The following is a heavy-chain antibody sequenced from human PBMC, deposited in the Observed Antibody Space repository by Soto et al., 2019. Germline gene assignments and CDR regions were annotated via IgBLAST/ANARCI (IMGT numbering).Heavy chain of an antibody. CDR1: GGTFSSYA. CDR3: ARDKTNYDILTGPNYGMDV. J-gene: IGHJ6*02. CDR2: IIPIFGTA. Sequence: QVQLVQSGAEVKKPGSSVKVSCKASGGTFSSYAISWVRQAPGQGLEWMGGIIPIFGTANYAQKFQGRVTITADESTSTAYIELSSLRSEDTAVYYCARDKTNYDILTGPNYGMDVGGQGTTVTFSS. D-gene: IGHD3-9*01. V-gene: IGHV1-69*01.